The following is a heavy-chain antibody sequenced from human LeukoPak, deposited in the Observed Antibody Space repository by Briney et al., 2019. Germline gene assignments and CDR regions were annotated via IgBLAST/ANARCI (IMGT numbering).Heavy chain of an antibody. V-gene: IGHV3-23*01. CDR3: AKDRGTFMMELVAVPGPSHFFDD. CDR1: GFTFTNYA. J-gene: IGHJ4*02. Sequence: GGSLRLSCAASGFTFTNYAMTWVRQAPGKGLEWVSGISDRGYSTYYADAVKGRFTISRDNSRSTLYLQMNSLRAEDTATYYCAKDRGTFMMELVAVPGPSHFFDDWGRGTLVTVSS. CDR2: ISDRGYST. D-gene: IGHD3-16*01.